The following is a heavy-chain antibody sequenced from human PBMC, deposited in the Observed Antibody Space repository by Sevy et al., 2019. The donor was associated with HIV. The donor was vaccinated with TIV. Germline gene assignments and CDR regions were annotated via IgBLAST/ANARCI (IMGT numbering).Heavy chain of an antibody. D-gene: IGHD6-19*01. Sequence: AGSLRLSCAASGFTFSSYGMHWVRQAPGKGLEWVAVIAYDGSNKYYADSVKGRFTISRDNSKNTLYLQMNSLRAEDTAVYYCAKDSPPGSGWFPLFDYWGQGTLVTVSS. V-gene: IGHV3-30*18. CDR2: IAYDGSNK. J-gene: IGHJ4*02. CDR1: GFTFSSYG. CDR3: AKDSPPGSGWFPLFDY.